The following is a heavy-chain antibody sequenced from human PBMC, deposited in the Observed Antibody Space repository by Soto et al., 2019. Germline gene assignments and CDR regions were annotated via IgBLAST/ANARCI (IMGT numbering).Heavy chain of an antibody. V-gene: IGHV1-8*01. CDR3: ARGKEGYDFWSGFSANDNWFDP. CDR2: MNPNSGNT. D-gene: IGHD3-3*01. J-gene: IGHJ5*02. CDR1: GYTFTSYD. Sequence: ASVKVSCKASGYTFTSYDIKWVRQANGQGLEWMGWMNPNSGNTGYAQKFQGRVTMTRNTSISTAYMELSSLRSEDTAVYYCARGKEGYDFWSGFSANDNWFDPWGQGTLVTSPQ.